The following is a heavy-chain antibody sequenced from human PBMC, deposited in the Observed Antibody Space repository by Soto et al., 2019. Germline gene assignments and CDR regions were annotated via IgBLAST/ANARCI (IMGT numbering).Heavy chain of an antibody. CDR1: GYTFSNYG. J-gene: IGHJ6*02. CDR3: SRFIMVGGWFDPNYYHGMDV. V-gene: IGHV1-18*01. Sequence: QVQLVQSGAEVKKPGASVTVSCKTSGYTFSNYGINWVRQAPGQGLEWMGWISGYNGNTNYAQTDQGRVTMTTDTSTVTVYMELRSLKSDDTAIYYCSRFIMVGGWFDPNYYHGMDVWGQGTTVTVSS. CDR2: ISGYNGNT. D-gene: IGHD6-19*01.